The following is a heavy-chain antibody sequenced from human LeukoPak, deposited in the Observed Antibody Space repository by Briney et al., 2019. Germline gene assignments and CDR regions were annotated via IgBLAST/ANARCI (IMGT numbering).Heavy chain of an antibody. J-gene: IGHJ4*02. D-gene: IGHD3-22*01. CDR2: ISSSSSYM. CDR3: ARDVDYYDSSGYYQRYFDY. CDR1: GFTFRSYG. Sequence: PGGSLRLSCAASGFTFRSYGMHWVRQAPGKGLEWVSSISSSSSYMYYADSVKGRFTISRDNAKNSLYLQMNSLRAEDTAVYYCARDVDYYDSSGYYQRYFDYWGQGTLVTVSS. V-gene: IGHV3-21*01.